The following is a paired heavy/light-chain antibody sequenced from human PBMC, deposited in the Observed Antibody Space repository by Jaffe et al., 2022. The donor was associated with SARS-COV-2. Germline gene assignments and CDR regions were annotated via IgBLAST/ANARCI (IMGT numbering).Heavy chain of an antibody. Sequence: EVQLVESGGDLVQPGGSLRLSCAASGFTFSRYDMHWVRQVTGKGLEWVSAIGIDGATYYSGSVKGRFTISREDARNSLYLQMNRLRGGDTAVYYCVRAACSSTSCDERRDGFHIWGQGTMVTVSS. CDR2: IGIDGAT. D-gene: IGHD2-2*01. J-gene: IGHJ3*02. V-gene: IGHV3-13*01. CDR1: GFTFSRYD. CDR3: VRAACSSTSCDERRDGFHI.
Light chain of an antibody. CDR1: SSNIGNNY. V-gene: IGLV1-51*01. J-gene: IGLJ2*01. Sequence: QSVLTQPPSVSAAPGQRVTISCSGSSSNIGNNYVSWYQQLPGTAPKLLIYDNNKRPSGIPDRFSGSRSGTSATLGITGLQTGDEADYYCGAWDSSLNAVVFGGGTKLTVL. CDR3: GAWDSSLNAVV. CDR2: DNN.